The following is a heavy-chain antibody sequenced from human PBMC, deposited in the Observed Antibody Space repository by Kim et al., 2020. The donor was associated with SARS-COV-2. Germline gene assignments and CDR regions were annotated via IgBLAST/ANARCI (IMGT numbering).Heavy chain of an antibody. CDR2: IYYSGST. Sequence: LETLSLTCTVSGGSISSSSYYWGWIRQPPGKGLEWIGSIYYSGSTYYNPSLKSRVTISVDTSKNQFSLKLSSVTAADTAVYYCANILGYCSGGSCYANDYWGQGTLVTVSS. J-gene: IGHJ4*02. V-gene: IGHV4-39*01. CDR1: GGSISSSSYY. D-gene: IGHD2-15*01. CDR3: ANILGYCSGGSCYANDY.